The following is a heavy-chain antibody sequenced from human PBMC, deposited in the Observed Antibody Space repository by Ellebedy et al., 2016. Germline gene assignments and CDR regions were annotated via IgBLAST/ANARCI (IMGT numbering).Heavy chain of an antibody. J-gene: IGHJ4*02. CDR3: ARDRVGMDCSSTSCYPEDY. V-gene: IGHV1-46*01. CDR2: INPSGGST. D-gene: IGHD2-2*01. CDR1: GYTFTSYY. Sequence: ASVKVSCXASGYTFTSYYMHWVRQAPGQGLEWMGIINPSGGSTSYAQKFQGRVTMTRDTSTSTVYMELSSLRSEDTAVYYCARDRVGMDCSSTSCYPEDYWGQGTLVTVSS.